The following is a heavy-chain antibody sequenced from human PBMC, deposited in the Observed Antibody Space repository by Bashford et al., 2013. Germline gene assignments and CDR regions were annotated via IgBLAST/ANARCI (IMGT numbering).Heavy chain of an antibody. V-gene: IGHV3-20*03. Sequence: VRQAPGKGLEWVSGINWNGGSTGYADSVKGRFTISRDNAKNSLYLQMNSLRAEDTALYYCARNYDILTGYLDAFDIWGQGTMVTVSS. CDR3: ARNYDILTGYLDAFDI. J-gene: IGHJ3*02. D-gene: IGHD3-9*01. CDR2: INWNGGST.